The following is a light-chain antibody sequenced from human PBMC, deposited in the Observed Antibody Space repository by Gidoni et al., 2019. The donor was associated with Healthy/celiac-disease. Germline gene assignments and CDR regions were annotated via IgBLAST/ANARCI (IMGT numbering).Light chain of an antibody. Sequence: DIQMTQSPSSLSASVGDRVTITCRASQSISSYLNWYQQKPGKAPKLLIYAASRLQSVVPSRFSGSGSGTDFTLTSSSLQPEDFATYYCQQSYSTPPSTFGPGTKVDIK. CDR3: QQSYSTPPST. CDR1: QSISSY. V-gene: IGKV1-39*01. CDR2: AAS. J-gene: IGKJ3*01.